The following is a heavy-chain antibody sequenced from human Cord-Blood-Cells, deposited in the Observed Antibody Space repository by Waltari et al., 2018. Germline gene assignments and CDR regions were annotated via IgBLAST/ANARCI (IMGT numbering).Heavy chain of an antibody. J-gene: IGHJ4*02. CDR2: INHSGST. CDR1: GGSFSGYY. D-gene: IGHD1-26*01. Sequence: QVQLQHWGAGLLKPSETLSLTCAVYGGSFSGYYRSWIRQPPGQGLEWIGEINHSGSTNYNPSLKSRVTISVDTSKNQFSLKLSSVTAADTAVYYCARIVGAYYYFDYWGQGTLVTVSS. V-gene: IGHV4-34*01. CDR3: ARIVGAYYYFDY.